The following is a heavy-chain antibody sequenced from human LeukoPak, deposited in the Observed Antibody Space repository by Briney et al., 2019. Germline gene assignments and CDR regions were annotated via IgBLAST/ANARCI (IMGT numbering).Heavy chain of an antibody. V-gene: IGHV3-74*01. J-gene: IGHJ6*03. CDR3: ARDQARYYYYYMDV. Sequence: PGGSLRLSCAASGFTFSSYWMHWVRQAPGKGLVWVSRINSDGSSTSYADSVKGRFTISRDNAKNALYLQMNSLRAEDTAVYYCARDQARYYYYYMDVCGKGTTVTVSS. CDR2: INSDGSST. CDR1: GFTFSSYW.